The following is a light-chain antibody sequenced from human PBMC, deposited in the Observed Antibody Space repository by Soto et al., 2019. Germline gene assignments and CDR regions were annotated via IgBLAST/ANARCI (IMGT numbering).Light chain of an antibody. V-gene: IGKV3-20*01. CDR3: QQYGTSPYT. CDR2: GAS. J-gene: IGKJ2*01. Sequence: EIVLTQSPGTLSLSPGETATLSCWASQSDSSTYLAWYQHKPGLAPRLLVYGASNRATGIPDRFSGSKSGTDVTLTISRLEAEDFAVYYCQQYGTSPYTFGQGTNLEIK. CDR1: QSDSSTY.